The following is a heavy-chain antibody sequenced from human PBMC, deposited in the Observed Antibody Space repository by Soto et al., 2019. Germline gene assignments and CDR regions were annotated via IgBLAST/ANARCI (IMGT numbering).Heavy chain of an antibody. CDR3: AKRGRNIVVVPGSSAYYYYMDV. Sequence: GGSLRLSCAASGFTFSSYAMSWVRQAPGKGLEWVSAISGSGGSTYYADSVKGRFTISRDNSKNTLYLQMNSLRAEDTAVYYCAKRGRNIVVVPGSSAYYYYMDVWGKGTTVTVSS. CDR2: ISGSGGST. V-gene: IGHV3-23*01. D-gene: IGHD2-2*01. CDR1: GFTFSSYA. J-gene: IGHJ6*03.